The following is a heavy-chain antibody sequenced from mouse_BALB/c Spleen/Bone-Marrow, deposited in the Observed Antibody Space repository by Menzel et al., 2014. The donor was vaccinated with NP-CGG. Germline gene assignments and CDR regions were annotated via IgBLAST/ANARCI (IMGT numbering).Heavy chain of an antibody. Sequence: EVKLMESGGGLVQPGGSLKLSCAASGFDFSSYWMLWVRLASGKLLAFLGEIYPDSSTINYTPSFKDKFIISRDNAKNTLYLQMSKVRSEDTALYYCAREGIPAWFAYWGQGTLVTVSA. V-gene: IGHV4-1*02. J-gene: IGHJ3*01. CDR3: AREGIPAWFAY. CDR1: GFDFSSYW. CDR2: IYPDSSTI.